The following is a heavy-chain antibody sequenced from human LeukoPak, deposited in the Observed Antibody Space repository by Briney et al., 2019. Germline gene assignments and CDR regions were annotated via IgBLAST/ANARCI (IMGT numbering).Heavy chain of an antibody. J-gene: IGHJ6*02. CDR3: ARGRKYSSSGSYGMDV. D-gene: IGHD6-6*01. Sequence: ASVKVSCKASGYTFTSYAMHWVRLAPGQRLEWMGWINAGNGNTKYSQKFQGRVTITRDTSASTAYMELSSLRSEDTAVYYCARGRKYSSSGSYGMDVWGQGTTVTVSS. V-gene: IGHV1-3*01. CDR2: INAGNGNT. CDR1: GYTFTSYA.